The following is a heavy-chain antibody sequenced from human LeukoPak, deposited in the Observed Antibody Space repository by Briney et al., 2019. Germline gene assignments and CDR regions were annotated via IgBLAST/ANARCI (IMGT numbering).Heavy chain of an antibody. J-gene: IGHJ4*02. Sequence: SETLSLTCTVSTGSLNSYFWTWVRQPAGKGLEWIGRVSGTGTAYSTPSLESRVIISLATSRNQFHLKLMSVTAADTAVHYCARRKELPGPSGHYSFDFWGQGTLVSVSS. D-gene: IGHD1-26*01. CDR2: VSGTGTA. CDR3: ARRKELPGPSGHYSFDF. V-gene: IGHV4-4*07. CDR1: TGSLNSYF.